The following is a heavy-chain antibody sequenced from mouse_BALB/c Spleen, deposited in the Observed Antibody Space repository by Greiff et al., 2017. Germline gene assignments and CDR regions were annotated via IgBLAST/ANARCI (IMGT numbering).Heavy chain of an antibody. D-gene: IGHD1-1*01. CDR3: ARGGRLLRDYYAMDY. Sequence: EVKLVESGPELVKPGASVKMSCKASGYTFTSYVMHWVKQKPGQGLEWIGYINPYNDGTKYNEKFKGKATLTSDKSSSTAYMELSSLTSEDSAVYYCARGGRLLRDYYAMDYWGQGTSVTVSS. CDR1: GYTFTSYV. CDR2: INPYNDGT. V-gene: IGHV1-14*01. J-gene: IGHJ4*01.